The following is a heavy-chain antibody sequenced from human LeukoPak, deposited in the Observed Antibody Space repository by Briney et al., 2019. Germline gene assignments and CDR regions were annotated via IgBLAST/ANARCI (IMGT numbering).Heavy chain of an antibody. Sequence: GGSLRLSCAASGFTFSSYAMTWVRQAPGKGLEWVSTVSFSGSNYADSVKGRFTISRDNSKNTLYPQMNGLRAEDTAIYYCAKGLTTLDYWGQGTLVTVSS. CDR1: GFTFSSYA. CDR2: VSFSGS. CDR3: AKGLTTLDY. J-gene: IGHJ4*02. V-gene: IGHV3-23*01. D-gene: IGHD4-11*01.